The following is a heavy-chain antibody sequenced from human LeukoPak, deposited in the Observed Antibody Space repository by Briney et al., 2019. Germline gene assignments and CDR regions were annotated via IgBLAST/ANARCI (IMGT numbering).Heavy chain of an antibody. CDR3: ANDFDY. CDR2: ISGSDDNT. CDR1: GFTFNNHA. Sequence: GGSLRLSCAASGFTFNNHAMSWVRQAPGKGLEWVSTISGSDDNTYYADSVKGRFTISRDISKNTLYLQMNSLRADDTAVYYCANDFDYWGQGTLVTVSS. J-gene: IGHJ4*02. V-gene: IGHV3-23*01.